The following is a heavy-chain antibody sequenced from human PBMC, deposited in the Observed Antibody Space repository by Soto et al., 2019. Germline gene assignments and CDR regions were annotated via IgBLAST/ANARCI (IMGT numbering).Heavy chain of an antibody. Sequence: QVQLMQSGGEVRNPGASVKVSCKTSGYTFADYGITWVRQAPGQGLEWIGWITGYNGNTNYAQKVQGRVSMTTDTSTSTVYIELRSLRFDDTAVYYCARAIGVPETLDYWGQGTLVTVSS. D-gene: IGHD3-3*01. CDR2: ITGYNGNT. CDR1: GYTFADYG. V-gene: IGHV1-18*01. CDR3: ARAIGVPETLDY. J-gene: IGHJ4*02.